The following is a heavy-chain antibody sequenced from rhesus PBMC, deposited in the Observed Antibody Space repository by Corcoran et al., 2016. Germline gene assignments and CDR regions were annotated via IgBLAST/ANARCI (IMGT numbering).Heavy chain of an antibody. J-gene: IGHJ4*01. CDR2: FSKGGGST. Sequence: EVQLAESGGGLVQPGGFLRLSCAASGFTFSTYGMGWGRQAPGKGRGWVSFFSKGGGSTYYATSVNGRFTISRENSKNPLSLQLNSLRAEDTAVYYCAKQYEDDYGYYYWTDYWGQGVLVTVSS. V-gene: IGHV3S5*01. D-gene: IGHD3-9*01. CDR1: GFTFSTYG. CDR3: AKQYEDDYGYYYWTDY.